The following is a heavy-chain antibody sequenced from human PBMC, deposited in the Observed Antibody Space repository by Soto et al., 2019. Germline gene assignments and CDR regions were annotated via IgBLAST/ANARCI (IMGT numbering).Heavy chain of an antibody. J-gene: IGHJ6*02. V-gene: IGHV3-30*18. Sequence: QVQLVESGGGVVQPGRSLRLSCAASGFTFSSYGMHWVREAPGKGLEWVAVISYDGSNKYYADSVKGRFTISRDNSTNTLYLQMNSLRAEDTAVYYCAKGPAILLAPAARNYYYGMDVWGQCTTVTVS. D-gene: IGHD2-2*01. CDR1: GFTFSSYG. CDR3: AKGPAILLAPAARNYYYGMDV. CDR2: ISYDGSNK.